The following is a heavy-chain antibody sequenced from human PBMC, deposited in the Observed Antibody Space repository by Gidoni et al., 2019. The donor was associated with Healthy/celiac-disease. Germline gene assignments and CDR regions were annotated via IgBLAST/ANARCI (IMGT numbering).Heavy chain of an antibody. D-gene: IGHD3-16*02. CDR3: AKPTYDYVWGSYRYPNWFDP. J-gene: IGHJ5*02. V-gene: IGHV3-30*18. CDR2: ISYDGSNK. Sequence: QVQLVESGGGVVQPGRSLRLSCAASGFTFSSYGMHWVRQAPGKGLEWVAVISYDGSNKYYADSVKGGFTISRDNSKNTLYLQMNSLRAEDTAVYYCAKPTYDYVWGSYRYPNWFDPWGQGTLVTVSS. CDR1: GFTFSSYG.